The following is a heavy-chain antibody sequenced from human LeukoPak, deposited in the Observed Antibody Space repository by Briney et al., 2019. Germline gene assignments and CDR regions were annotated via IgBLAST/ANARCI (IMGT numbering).Heavy chain of an antibody. V-gene: IGHV3-23*01. Sequence: SGGSLRLSCAASGFTFSTYAMTWVRQAPGKGLEWVSVIFNSGTSTYYADSVKGRFTISRDNSKNTLHLQMSSLRAEDTAVYYCAKDTYGDFGGVDYWGQGTLVTVSS. D-gene: IGHD4-17*01. CDR3: AKDTYGDFGGVDY. CDR2: IFNSGTST. J-gene: IGHJ4*02. CDR1: GFTFSTYA.